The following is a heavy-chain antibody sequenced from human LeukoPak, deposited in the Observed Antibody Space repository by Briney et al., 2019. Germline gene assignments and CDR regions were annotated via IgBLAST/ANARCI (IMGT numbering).Heavy chain of an antibody. D-gene: IGHD1-26*01. CDR2: ISGSGGST. CDR3: AKNSGSYYEEGY. V-gene: IGHV3-23*01. CDR1: GFTFSSYA. J-gene: IGHJ4*02. Sequence: HPGGSLRLSCAASGFTFSSYAMSWVRQAPGKGLEWVSAISGSGGSTYYADSVKGRFTISRDNSKNTLYLQMNSLRAEDTAIYYCAKNSGSYYEEGYWGQGTLVTVSS.